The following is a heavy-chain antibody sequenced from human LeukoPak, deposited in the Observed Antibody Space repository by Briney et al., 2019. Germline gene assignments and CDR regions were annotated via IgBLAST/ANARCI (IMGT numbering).Heavy chain of an antibody. J-gene: IGHJ4*02. Sequence: GGSLRLSCAASGFTFSSYAMSWVRQAPAKGLEWVSAISGSGGSTYYTDSVKGRFTISRDNSRNTLCLQMNSLRADDTAVYYCAKPKLGYCSGGSCYSRHYRLDYWGQGTLVTVSS. CDR1: GFTFSSYA. D-gene: IGHD2-15*01. CDR3: AKPKLGYCSGGSCYSRHYRLDY. CDR2: ISGSGGST. V-gene: IGHV3-23*01.